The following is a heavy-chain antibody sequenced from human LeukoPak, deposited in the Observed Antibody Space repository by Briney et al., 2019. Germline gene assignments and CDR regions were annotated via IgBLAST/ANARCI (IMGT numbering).Heavy chain of an antibody. D-gene: IGHD3-22*01. Sequence: GGSLRLSCAASGFTFSSYSMNWVRQAPGKGLEWVSSISSSSSYIYYADSVKGRFTISRDNAKNSLYLQMNSLRAEDTAVYYCARDHYYDSSGYPDAFDIWGQETMVTVSS. CDR3: ARDHYYDSSGYPDAFDI. V-gene: IGHV3-21*01. J-gene: IGHJ3*02. CDR1: GFTFSSYS. CDR2: ISSSSSYI.